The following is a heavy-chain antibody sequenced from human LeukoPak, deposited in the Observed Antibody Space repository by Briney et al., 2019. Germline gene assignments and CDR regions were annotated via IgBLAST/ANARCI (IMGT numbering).Heavy chain of an antibody. CDR3: AKLASGTATEFDY. D-gene: IGHD5-18*01. CDR2: ISYDGSNK. V-gene: IGHV3-30*18. J-gene: IGHJ4*02. Sequence: GGSLTLSCAASGFTFSSYGMHWVRQAPGKGLEWVAVISYDGSNKYYADSVKGRFTISRDNSKNTLYLQMNSLRAEDTAVYYCAKLASGTATEFDYWGQGTLVTVSS. CDR1: GFTFSSYG.